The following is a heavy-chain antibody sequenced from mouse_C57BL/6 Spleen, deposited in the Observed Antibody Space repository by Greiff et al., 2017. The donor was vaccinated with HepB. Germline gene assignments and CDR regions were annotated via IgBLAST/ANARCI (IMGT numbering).Heavy chain of an antibody. CDR3: ARPHYYGSSRHAMDY. Sequence: EVQLVESGGGLVKPGGSLKLSCAASGFTFSDYGMHWVRQAPEKGLEWVAYISSGSSTIYYADTVKGRFTISRDNAKNTLFLQMTSLRSEDTAMYYCARPHYYGSSRHAMDYWGQGTSVTVSS. J-gene: IGHJ4*01. V-gene: IGHV5-17*01. CDR1: GFTFSDYG. CDR2: ISSGSSTI. D-gene: IGHD1-1*01.